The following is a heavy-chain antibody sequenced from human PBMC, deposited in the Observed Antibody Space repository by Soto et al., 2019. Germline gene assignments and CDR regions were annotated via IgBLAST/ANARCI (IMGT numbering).Heavy chain of an antibody. Sequence: GGSLRLSCAASGFTFSTYAMSWVRQAPGKGLEWVSAISATAGDTYYADSVRGRFTISRDNSMNALYLQMNSLRVEDTAVYYCAHPRGYGVFDAYDIWGQGTMVTVSS. V-gene: IGHV3-23*01. J-gene: IGHJ3*02. CDR3: AHPRGYGVFDAYDI. CDR2: ISATAGDT. CDR1: GFTFSTYA. D-gene: IGHD4-17*01.